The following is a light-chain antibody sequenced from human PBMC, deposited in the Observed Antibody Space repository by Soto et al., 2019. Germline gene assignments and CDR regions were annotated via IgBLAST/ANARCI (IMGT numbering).Light chain of an antibody. CDR2: DAS. CDR1: QTVNSN. CDR3: QQYKYWPLT. V-gene: IGKV3-15*01. J-gene: IGKJ4*01. Sequence: IVMPQSPTTLSVSPGERATLSCRASQTVNSNLAWYQQKPAQAPRLLIYDASTMATGFPARFSGSGSGTEFTLTISSLQSEDFAVYYCQQYKYWPLTFGGGTKVDI.